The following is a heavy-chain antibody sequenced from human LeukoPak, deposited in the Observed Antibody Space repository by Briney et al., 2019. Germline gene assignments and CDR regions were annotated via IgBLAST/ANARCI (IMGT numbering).Heavy chain of an antibody. CDR3: AKDPAPRVRFLEWLSTFDY. J-gene: IGHJ4*02. D-gene: IGHD3-3*01. V-gene: IGHV3-23*01. Sequence: GGSLRLSCAASGFTFSSYAMSWVRQAPGKGLEWVSAISGSGGSTYYADSVKGRFTISRDNSKNTPYLRMNSLRAEDTAVYYCAKDPAPRVRFLEWLSTFDYWGQGTLVTVSS. CDR2: ISGSGGST. CDR1: GFTFSSYA.